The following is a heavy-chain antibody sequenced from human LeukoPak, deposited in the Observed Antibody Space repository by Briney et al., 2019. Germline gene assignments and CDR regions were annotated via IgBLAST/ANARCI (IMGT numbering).Heavy chain of an antibody. Sequence: GASLRLSCAASGFTFSSYGMHWVRKAPGKGLEWVAADSYDGSNKLYADSVKGRFTISRDNSENTLYLQMNSLRAEDTAVYYCAKRTTLDSSGWYAVDSWGQGTMVTVS. V-gene: IGHV3-30*18. J-gene: IGHJ3*02. CDR2: DSYDGSNK. CDR3: AKRTTLDSSGWYAVDS. CDR1: GFTFSSYG. D-gene: IGHD6-19*01.